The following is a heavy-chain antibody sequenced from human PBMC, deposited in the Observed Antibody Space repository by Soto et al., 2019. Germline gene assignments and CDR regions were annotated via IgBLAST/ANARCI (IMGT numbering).Heavy chain of an antibody. Sequence: SVKVSCKASGGTFSSYAISWVRQAPGQGLEWMGGIIPIFGTANYAQKFQGRVTITADKSTSTAYMELSSLRSEDTAVYYCASSNWNYGFLAYWGQGTLVTVSS. D-gene: IGHD1-7*01. CDR1: GGTFSSYA. V-gene: IGHV1-69*06. J-gene: IGHJ4*02. CDR2: IIPIFGTA. CDR3: ASSNWNYGFLAY.